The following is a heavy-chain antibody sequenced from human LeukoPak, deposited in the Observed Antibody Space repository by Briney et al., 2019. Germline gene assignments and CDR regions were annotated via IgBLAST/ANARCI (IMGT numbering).Heavy chain of an antibody. V-gene: IGHV3-23*01. J-gene: IGHJ4*02. D-gene: IGHD6-19*01. CDR1: GFTLSHDA. CDR2: ISGSGDNT. CDR3: ARESFRALAGYLDY. Sequence: PGGSLRLSCAASGFTLSHDAMTWVRQAPGKGLEWVAGISGSGDNTYYADSEKGRFTISRANSRSTVYLQMNSLRAEDTAVYFCARESFRALAGYLDYWGQGSLVTVSS.